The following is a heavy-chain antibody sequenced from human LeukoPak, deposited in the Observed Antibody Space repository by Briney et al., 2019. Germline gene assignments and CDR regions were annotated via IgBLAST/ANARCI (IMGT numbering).Heavy chain of an antibody. D-gene: IGHD3-10*01. Sequence: GGSLRLSCAASRFTFSSYGMSWVRQAPGKGLEWVSAIGGSGGGTYYADSVKGRFTISRDNSKNTLYLQMNSLRAEDTAVYYCAKAGRGGAITMVRGVKGDYYYMDVWGKGTTVTISS. J-gene: IGHJ6*03. CDR1: RFTFSSYG. V-gene: IGHV3-23*01. CDR2: IGGSGGGT. CDR3: AKAGRGGAITMVRGVKGDYYYMDV.